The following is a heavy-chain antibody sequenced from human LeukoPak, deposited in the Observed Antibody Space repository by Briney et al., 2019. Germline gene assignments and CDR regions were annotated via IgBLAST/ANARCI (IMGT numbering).Heavy chain of an antibody. CDR3: AKDSELSAFDI. CDR1: GYTFTSYD. J-gene: IGHJ3*02. D-gene: IGHD5-24*01. V-gene: IGHV1-8*03. CDR2: MNPNSGNT. Sequence: ASVKVSCKASGYTFTSYDINWVRQATGQGLEWMGWMNPNSGNTGYAQKFQGRVTITRNTSISTAYMELSSLRSEDTALYYCAKDSELSAFDIWGQGTMVTVSS.